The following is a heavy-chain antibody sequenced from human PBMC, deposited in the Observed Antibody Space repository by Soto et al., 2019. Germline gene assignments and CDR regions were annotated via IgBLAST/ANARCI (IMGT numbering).Heavy chain of an antibody. D-gene: IGHD4-17*01. CDR1: GFTFSSYG. CDR3: ARDDYGGNSYYYYGMDV. V-gene: IGHV3-33*01. J-gene: IGHJ6*02. CDR2: IWYDGSNK. Sequence: GGSLRLSCAASGFTFSSYGMHWFRQAPGKGLEWVVVIWYDGSNKYYADSVKGRFTISRDNSKNTLYLQMSSLRAEDTAVYYCARDDYGGNSYYYYGMDVWGQGTTLTVS.